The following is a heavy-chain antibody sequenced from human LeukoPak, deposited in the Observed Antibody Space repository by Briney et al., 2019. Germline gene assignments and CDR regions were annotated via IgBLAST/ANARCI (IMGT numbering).Heavy chain of an antibody. CDR2: IWYDGSNK. Sequence: GGSLRLSCAASGFTFSSYGMHWVRQAPGKGLEWVAVIWYDGSNKYYADSVKGRFTISRDNPKNSLYLQMNSLRAEDTAVYYCARLLRGAFDIWGQGTMVTVSS. CDR1: GFTFSSYG. V-gene: IGHV3-33*01. D-gene: IGHD3-22*01. J-gene: IGHJ3*02. CDR3: ARLLRGAFDI.